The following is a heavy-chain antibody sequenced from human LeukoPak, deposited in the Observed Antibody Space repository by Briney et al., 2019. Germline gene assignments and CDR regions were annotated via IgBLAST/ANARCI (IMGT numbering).Heavy chain of an antibody. J-gene: IGHJ4*02. Sequence: PSETLSLTCTVSGGSISSSSYFWGWIRQPPGKGLEWIGSIYYTGSSYYSPSLRSRVTISVDTSTNQFSLKLSSVTAADTAIYYCARDLEYSSWGYWGQGTLVSVSS. D-gene: IGHD6-6*01. CDR1: GGSISSSSYF. V-gene: IGHV4-39*07. CDR2: IYYTGSS. CDR3: ARDLEYSSWGY.